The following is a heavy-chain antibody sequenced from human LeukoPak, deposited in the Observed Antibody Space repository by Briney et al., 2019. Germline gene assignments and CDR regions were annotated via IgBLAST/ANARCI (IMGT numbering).Heavy chain of an antibody. CDR3: ARGARGEYYFDY. D-gene: IGHD3-16*01. V-gene: IGHV4-31*11. CDR2: IYYSGST. CDR1: GGSISSGGYS. J-gene: IGHJ4*02. Sequence: SQTLSLTCAVSGGSISSGGYSWSWIRQHPGKGLEWIGYIYYSGSTYYNPSLKSRVTISVDTSKNQFSLRLSSVTAADTAVYYCARGARGEYYFDYWGQGTLVTVSS.